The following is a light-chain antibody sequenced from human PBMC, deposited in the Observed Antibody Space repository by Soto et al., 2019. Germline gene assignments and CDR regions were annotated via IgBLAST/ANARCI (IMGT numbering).Light chain of an antibody. CDR1: QGVSSY. J-gene: IGKJ5*01. CDR3: QQRSNWPPIT. CDR2: DAS. Sequence: EIVMTQSPATLSVSPGERATLSCRASQGVSSYLAWYQQQPGQAPRLLIYDASNRATGIPARFSGSGSGTDFTLTISSLEPEDFAAYYCQQRSNWPPITFGQGTRLEIK. V-gene: IGKV3-11*01.